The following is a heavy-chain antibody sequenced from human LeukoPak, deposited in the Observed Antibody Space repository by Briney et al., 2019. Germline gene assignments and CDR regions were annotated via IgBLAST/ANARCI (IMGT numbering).Heavy chain of an antibody. CDR3: AKFGTYPVHVSYSYYYLDV. Sequence: SETLSLTCTVSGASISAHYWSWIRQPPGKGLEYIGDVYYTGTTNYNPSLQSRVTMSVDTSKNQFSLRLTSVTAADTAVYYCAKFGTYPVHVSYSYYYLDVWGKGTTVTVS. J-gene: IGHJ6*03. CDR2: VYYTGTT. CDR1: GASISAHY. V-gene: IGHV4-59*11. D-gene: IGHD1-26*01.